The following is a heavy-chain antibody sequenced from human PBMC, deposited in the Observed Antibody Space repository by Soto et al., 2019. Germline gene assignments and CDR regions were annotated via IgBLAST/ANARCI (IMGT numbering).Heavy chain of an antibody. J-gene: IGHJ4*02. V-gene: IGHV3-11*01. D-gene: IGHD4-17*01. CDR3: ARNGGDYGDSNPTLHEFDS. Sequence: GGSLRLSCAASGFTFSDYYMSWIRQAPGKGLEWISYISSSGNTIYYADSVKGRFTISRDNAKNSLYLQMNSLRAEDTAVYYCARNGGDYGDSNPTLHEFDSWGQGTLVTVSS. CDR2: ISSSGNTI. CDR1: GFTFSDYY.